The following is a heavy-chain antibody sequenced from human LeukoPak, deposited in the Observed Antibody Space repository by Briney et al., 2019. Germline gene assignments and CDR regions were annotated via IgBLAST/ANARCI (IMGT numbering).Heavy chain of an antibody. CDR3: ARNAYYSADY. J-gene: IGHJ4*02. CDR1: GGSISSGYW. V-gene: IGHV4-4*02. Sequence: SETLSLTCDVSGGSISSGYWWSWLRQPPGKGLEWIGEIHHSGSTNYNPSLKSRVTISVDKSKNQFSVMLTPVTAADTAVYYCARNAYYSADYWGQGTPVTVSS. CDR2: IHHSGST. D-gene: IGHD3-10*01.